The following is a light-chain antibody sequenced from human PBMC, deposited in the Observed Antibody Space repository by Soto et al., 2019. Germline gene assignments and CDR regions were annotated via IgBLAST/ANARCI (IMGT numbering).Light chain of an antibody. V-gene: IGKV1-27*01. CDR2: AAS. CDR1: QDIRNY. J-gene: IGKJ1*01. CDR3: QKYNGAQWT. Sequence: DVLMTQSPSSLSASVGDRVTIACRASQDIRNYLVWYQQKPGKAPKPLIYAASNLQSGVPSRFSGSGYGTDFTLTISRLQPEDVATYYCQKYNGAQWTFGQGTKLDLK.